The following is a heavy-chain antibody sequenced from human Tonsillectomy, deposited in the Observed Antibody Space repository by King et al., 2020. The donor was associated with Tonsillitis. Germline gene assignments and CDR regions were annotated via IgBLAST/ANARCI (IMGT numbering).Heavy chain of an antibody. V-gene: IGHV4-34*01. CDR3: ASGDFDI. J-gene: IGHJ3*02. CDR2: INHSGST. CDR1: GGSFSRYW. Sequence: VQLPQWGAGLLKPSETLSRTCAVYGGSFSRYWWSWTRQPPGKGLEWIGEINHSGSTNYNPSLKSRVTISVDTSKNQFSLNLSSVTAADTAVYYCASGDFDIWGQGTMVTVSS.